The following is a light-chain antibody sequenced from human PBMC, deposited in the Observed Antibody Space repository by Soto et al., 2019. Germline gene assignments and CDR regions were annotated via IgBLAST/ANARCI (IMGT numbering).Light chain of an antibody. Sequence: EIVMTQSPCTLSSSPGERVTLSCRARQSVGSNLAWYQQKPGQAPRLLIYGASTRATGIPARFSGSGSGTEFTLTISSLQSEDFAVYYCQQYNNWPRTFGQGTKVDIK. CDR3: QQYNNWPRT. CDR1: QSVGSN. CDR2: GAS. V-gene: IGKV3-15*01. J-gene: IGKJ1*01.